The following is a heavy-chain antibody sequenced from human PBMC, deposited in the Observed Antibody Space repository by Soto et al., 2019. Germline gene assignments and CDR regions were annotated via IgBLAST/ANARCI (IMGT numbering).Heavy chain of an antibody. CDR1: GFTFSSYG. Sequence: ESGGGVVQPGRSLRLSCAASGFTFSSYGMHWVRQAPGKGLEWVAVISYDGSNKYYADSVKGRFTISRDNSKNTLYLQMNSLRAEDTAVYYCAKGPIQLWLLAFDIWGQGTMVTVSS. D-gene: IGHD5-18*01. CDR3: AKGPIQLWLLAFDI. V-gene: IGHV3-30*18. CDR2: ISYDGSNK. J-gene: IGHJ3*02.